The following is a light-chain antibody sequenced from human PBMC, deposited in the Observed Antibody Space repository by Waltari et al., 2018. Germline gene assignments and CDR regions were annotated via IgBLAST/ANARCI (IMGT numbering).Light chain of an antibody. J-gene: IGKJ2*01. Sequence: ISCTSSQSLVHSDGNTHLTWCQQRPGQSPRRLIYRVFNRDSGVPDRFSGSGSGTDFTLKISRVEAEDVGVYYCMQGTHWPYTFGQGTKLDIK. CDR2: RVF. V-gene: IGKV2-30*02. CDR1: QSLVHSDGNTH. CDR3: MQGTHWPYT.